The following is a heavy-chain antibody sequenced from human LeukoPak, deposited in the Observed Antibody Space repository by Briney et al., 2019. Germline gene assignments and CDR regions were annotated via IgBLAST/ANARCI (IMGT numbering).Heavy chain of an antibody. V-gene: IGHV4-59*08. J-gene: IGHJ6*02. CDR2: ISYRGTT. Sequence: PSETLSLTCSVSGGPFISHYWNWIRQTPGKRPEWIGYISYRGTTTYNPSLQSRVTPSVETPKKQFSLKLNSVTAADTGIYYCAGRREASNYGMDVWGQGTTVTVSS. CDR3: AGRREASNYGMDV. D-gene: IGHD3-16*01. CDR1: GGPFISHY.